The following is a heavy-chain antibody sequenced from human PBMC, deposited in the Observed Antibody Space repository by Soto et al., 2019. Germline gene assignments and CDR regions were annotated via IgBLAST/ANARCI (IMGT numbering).Heavy chain of an antibody. Sequence: QVQLVQSGAEVKKPGASVKVSCKASGYTFTSYGISWVRQAPGQGLEWMGWISAYNGNTNYAQKLQGRVTMTTDTPRRIAYGGLGSLRSADRAVYYCARGSGAPPGPPDLWGRGPLVTVSS. CDR1: GYTFTSYG. J-gene: IGHJ2*01. CDR3: ARGSGAPPGPPDL. V-gene: IGHV1-18*04. D-gene: IGHD3-10*01. CDR2: ISAYNGNT.